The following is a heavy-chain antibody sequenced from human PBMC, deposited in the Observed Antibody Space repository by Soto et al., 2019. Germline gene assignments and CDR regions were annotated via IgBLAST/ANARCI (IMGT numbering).Heavy chain of an antibody. Sequence: SVKVSCKASGGTFSSYAISWVRQAPGQGLEWMGGIIPIFGTANYAQKYQGRVTITADESTSTAYMELSSLRYEDTAVYYCARIPPYYYDSSGYYGLFDYWGQGTLVTVSS. J-gene: IGHJ4*02. V-gene: IGHV1-69*13. CDR3: ARIPPYYYDSSGYYGLFDY. CDR2: IIPIFGTA. CDR1: GGTFSSYA. D-gene: IGHD3-22*01.